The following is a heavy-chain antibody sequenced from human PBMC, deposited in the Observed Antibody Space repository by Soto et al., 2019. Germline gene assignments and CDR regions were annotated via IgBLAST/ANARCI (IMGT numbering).Heavy chain of an antibody. CDR1: GFTFSSYA. V-gene: IGHV3-30-3*01. CDR2: ISYDGSNK. CDR3: ARATTTVVTPFYFDY. Sequence: QVQLVESGGGVVQPGRSLRLSCAASGFTFSSYAMHWVRHAPGKGLEWVAVISYDGSNKYYADSVQGRFTISRDNSKNTMYLQMNSLRAEDTAVHYCARATTTVVTPFYFDYWGQGTLVTVSS. D-gene: IGHD4-17*01. J-gene: IGHJ4*02.